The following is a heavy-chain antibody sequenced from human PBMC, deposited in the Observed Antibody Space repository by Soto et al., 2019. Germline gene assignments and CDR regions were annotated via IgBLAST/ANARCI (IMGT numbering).Heavy chain of an antibody. J-gene: IGHJ4*02. Sequence: KTSETLSLTCTVSGGSVSSGSYYWSWIRQPPGKGLEWIGYIYYSGSTNYNPSLKSRVTISVDTSKNQFSLKLSSVTAADTAVYYCARGSSGYYRDYWGQGTLVTVS. CDR3: ARGSSGYYRDY. CDR1: GGSVSSGSYY. V-gene: IGHV4-61*01. D-gene: IGHD3-22*01. CDR2: IYYSGST.